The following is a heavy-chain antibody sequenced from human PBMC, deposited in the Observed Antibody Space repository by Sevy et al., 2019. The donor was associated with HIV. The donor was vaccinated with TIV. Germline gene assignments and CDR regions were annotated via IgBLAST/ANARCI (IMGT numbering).Heavy chain of an antibody. CDR3: ARAGDIVEVVAHYGMDV. Sequence: GGSLRLSCAASGFTFSSYGMHWVRQAPGKGLEWVAVIWYDGINKYYGNAGKGRFTISRDNSKNTVYLQMNSLRAEDTAVYYCARAGDIVEVVAHYGMDVWGQGTTVTVSS. V-gene: IGHV3-33*01. J-gene: IGHJ6*02. CDR1: GFTFSSYG. D-gene: IGHD2-15*01. CDR2: IWYDGINK.